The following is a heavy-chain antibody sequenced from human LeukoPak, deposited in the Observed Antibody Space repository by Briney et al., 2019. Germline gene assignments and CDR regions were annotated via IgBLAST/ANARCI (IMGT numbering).Heavy chain of an antibody. Sequence: SETLSLTCTVSGVSISSYYWSWIRQPPGKGLEWIGYIYYSGSTNYNPSLESRVTISVDTSKNQFSLKLSSVTAADTAVYYCARSSGFWSGYYLDVWGKGTTVTVSS. CDR3: ARSSGFWSGYYLDV. CDR1: GVSISSYY. V-gene: IGHV4-59*08. CDR2: IYYSGST. J-gene: IGHJ6*04. D-gene: IGHD3-3*01.